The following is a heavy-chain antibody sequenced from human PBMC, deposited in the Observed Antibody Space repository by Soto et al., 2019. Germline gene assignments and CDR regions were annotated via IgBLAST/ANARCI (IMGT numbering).Heavy chain of an antibody. V-gene: IGHV1-3*01. CDR2: INAGNGNT. CDR3: AITHNWFDP. CDR1: GYTFPSYA. Sequence: ASVKVSCKASGYTFPSYAMHWVRQAPGQRLEWMGWINAGNGNTKYSQKFQGRVTITRDTSASTAYMELSSVTAADTAVYYCAITHNWFDPWGQGTLVNVSS. J-gene: IGHJ5*02.